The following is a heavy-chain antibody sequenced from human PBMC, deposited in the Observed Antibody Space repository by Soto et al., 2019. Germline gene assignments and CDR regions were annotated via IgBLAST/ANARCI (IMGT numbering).Heavy chain of an antibody. D-gene: IGHD6-19*01. J-gene: IGHJ6*02. Sequence: GESLKISCAASGFTVSSNYMHWVRQAPGKGLEWVAVIWYDGSNKYYADSVKGRFTISRDNSKNTLYLQMNSLRAEDTAVYYCARDRALGGIAVAGPTYYYYGMDVWGQGTTVTVSS. CDR1: GFTVSSNY. V-gene: IGHV3-33*08. CDR2: IWYDGSNK. CDR3: ARDRALGGIAVAGPTYYYYGMDV.